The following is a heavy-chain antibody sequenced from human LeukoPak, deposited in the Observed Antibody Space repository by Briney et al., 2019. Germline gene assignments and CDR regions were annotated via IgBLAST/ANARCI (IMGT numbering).Heavy chain of an antibody. J-gene: IGHJ4*02. V-gene: IGHV3-72*01. D-gene: IGHD3-3*02. CDR3: ARHFFTD. CDR1: GFTFSDHN. CDR2: SRNKAESYTT. Sequence: GGTLRLSCAASGFTFSDHNMDWVREAPGKGREWVGRSRNKAESYTTDYAASVKGRFSISRDDSKNSLDLQMNSLKTEDTAVYYCARHFFTDWGQGTLVTVSS.